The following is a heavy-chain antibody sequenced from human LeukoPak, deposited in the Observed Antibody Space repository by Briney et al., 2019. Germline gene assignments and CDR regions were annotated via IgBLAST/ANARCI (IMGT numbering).Heavy chain of an antibody. J-gene: IGHJ3*02. Sequence: GGSLRLSCAASGFTFSSYWMSWVRQAPGKGLEWVSYISSSSSTIYYADSVKGRFTISRDNAKNSLYLQMNSLRAEDTAVYYCARDPGIAVAGTPIDAFDIWGQGTMVTVSS. D-gene: IGHD6-19*01. V-gene: IGHV3-48*01. CDR1: GFTFSSYW. CDR2: ISSSSSTI. CDR3: ARDPGIAVAGTPIDAFDI.